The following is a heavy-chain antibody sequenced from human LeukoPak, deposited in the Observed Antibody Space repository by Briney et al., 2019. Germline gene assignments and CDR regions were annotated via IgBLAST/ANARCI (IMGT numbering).Heavy chain of an antibody. Sequence: GASVKVSCKASGGTFSSYAISWVRQAPGQGLEWMGGIIPIFGTANYAQKFQGRVTITADESTSTAYMELRSLRSDDTAVYYCAREGYCSSSSCTNDYWGQGTLVTVSS. CDR1: GGTFSSYA. CDR3: AREGYCSSSSCTNDY. J-gene: IGHJ4*02. V-gene: IGHV1-69*13. CDR2: IIPIFGTA. D-gene: IGHD2-2*01.